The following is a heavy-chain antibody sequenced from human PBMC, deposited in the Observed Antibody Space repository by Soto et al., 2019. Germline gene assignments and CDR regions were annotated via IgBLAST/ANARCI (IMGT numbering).Heavy chain of an antibody. J-gene: IGHJ6*03. CDR2: ISSSSSTI. V-gene: IGHV3-48*01. CDR3: ARARGDYTIYYYYYYMDV. D-gene: IGHD4-17*01. Sequence: EVQLVESGGGLVQPGGSLRLSCAASGFTFSSYSMNWVRQASGKGLEWVSYISSSSSTIYYADSVKGRFTISRDNAKNSLYLQMNSLRAEDTAVYYCARARGDYTIYYYYYYMDVWGKGTTVTVSS. CDR1: GFTFSSYS.